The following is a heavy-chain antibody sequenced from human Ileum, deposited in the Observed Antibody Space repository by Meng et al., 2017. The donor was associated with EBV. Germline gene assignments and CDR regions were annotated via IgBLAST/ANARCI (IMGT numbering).Heavy chain of an antibody. V-gene: IGHV4-39*01. Sequence: HLPPHESGPVLVKPSETLSLICSVSGGSIDMSTYYWGWIRQTPGKGLEWIGSVYYSGSTYSNASLESRLTISVDTSKNEFSLKLNSMTAADTAVYYCARSVAGSDLSWCWGYWGQGILVTVSS. D-gene: IGHD6-13*01. CDR2: VYYSGST. CDR3: ARSVAGSDLSWCWGY. CDR1: GGSIDMSTYY. J-gene: IGHJ4*02.